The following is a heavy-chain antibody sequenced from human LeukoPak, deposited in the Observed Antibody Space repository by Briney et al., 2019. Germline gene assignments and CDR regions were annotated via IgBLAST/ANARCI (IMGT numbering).Heavy chain of an antibody. J-gene: IGHJ4*02. CDR2: IWYDGSNK. CDR3: ARETTVATGDFDY. CDR1: GFTFSSYG. D-gene: IGHD4-23*01. V-gene: IGHV3-33*01. Sequence: PGGSLRLSCAASGFTFSSYGMHWVRQATGKGLEWVAVIWYDGSNKYYADSVKGRFTISRDNSKNTLYLQMNSLRVEDTAVYYCARETTVATGDFDYWGQGTLVTVSS.